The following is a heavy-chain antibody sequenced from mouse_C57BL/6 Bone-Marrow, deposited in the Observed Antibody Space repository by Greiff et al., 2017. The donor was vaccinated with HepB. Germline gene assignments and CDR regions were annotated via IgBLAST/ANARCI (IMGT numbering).Heavy chain of an antibody. Sequence: EVKVVDSGEGLVKPGGSLKLSCAASGFTFSSYAMSWVRQTPEKRLEWVAYISSGGDYIYYADTVKGRFTISRDNARNTLYLQMSSLKSEDTAMYYCTITTVVATPDYWGQGTTLTVSS. CDR2: ISSGGDYI. V-gene: IGHV5-9-1*02. CDR3: TITTVVATPDY. J-gene: IGHJ2*01. CDR1: GFTFSSYA. D-gene: IGHD1-1*01.